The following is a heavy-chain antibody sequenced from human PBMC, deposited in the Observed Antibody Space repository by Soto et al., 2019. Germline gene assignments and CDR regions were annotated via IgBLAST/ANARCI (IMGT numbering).Heavy chain of an antibody. CDR1: GLNFSNYA. V-gene: IGHV3-23*01. CDR2: MSGSSSTT. Sequence: GGSLRLSYANSGLNFSNYAMSWVRQAPGGGLEWVSSMSGSSSTTYYADSVRGRFTISRDRSKNTLYLQMNSLRAEDTGLYYCAKNQERELPRVIDFWGQGTLVTVSS. CDR3: AKNQERELPRVIDF. D-gene: IGHD1-7*01. J-gene: IGHJ4*02.